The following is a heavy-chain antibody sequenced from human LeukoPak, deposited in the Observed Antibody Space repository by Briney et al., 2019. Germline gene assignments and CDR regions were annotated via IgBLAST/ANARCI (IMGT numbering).Heavy chain of an antibody. Sequence: ASVKISCKVSGYTFTDYYMHWVQQAPGKGLEWMGLVDPEDGETTYAEKFQGRVTITADTSTDTAYMELSSLRSEDTAVYYCATDPGPAAIREATPGSDYWGQGTLVTVSS. V-gene: IGHV1-69-2*01. D-gene: IGHD2-2*02. J-gene: IGHJ4*02. CDR3: ATDPGPAAIREATPGSDY. CDR1: GYTFTDYY. CDR2: VDPEDGET.